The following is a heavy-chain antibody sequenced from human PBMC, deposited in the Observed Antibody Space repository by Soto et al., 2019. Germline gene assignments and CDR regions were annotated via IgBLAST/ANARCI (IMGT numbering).Heavy chain of an antibody. J-gene: IGHJ3*02. D-gene: IGHD2-8*01. CDR3: ARDSKGGNGDAFDI. CDR2: IYYSGST. CDR1: GGSISSYY. V-gene: IGHV4-59*01. Sequence: QVQLQESGPGLVKPSETLSLTCTVSGGSISSYYWSWIRQPPGKGLEWIGYIYYSGSTNYNPSLKSRVTISVDTSKNQFSLKLSSVTAADTAVYYCARDSKGGNGDAFDIWGQGTMVTVSS.